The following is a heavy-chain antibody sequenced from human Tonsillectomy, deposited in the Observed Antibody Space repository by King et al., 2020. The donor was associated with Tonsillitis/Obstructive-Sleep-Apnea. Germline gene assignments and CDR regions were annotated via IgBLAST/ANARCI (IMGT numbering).Heavy chain of an antibody. V-gene: IGHV1-46*01. CDR2: IKPSGGST. CDR3: AREWMRAFDY. Sequence: QLVQSGAEVKKPGASVKVSCKASGYTFSSHYMHWVRQAPGQGLEWMGMIKPSGGSTRYAQKFQGRVTMTRDTSTSTDYMELSSLRSEDTAVYYCAREWMRAFDYWGQGSLVPVPS. J-gene: IGHJ4*02. CDR1: GYTFSSHY. D-gene: IGHD5-12*01.